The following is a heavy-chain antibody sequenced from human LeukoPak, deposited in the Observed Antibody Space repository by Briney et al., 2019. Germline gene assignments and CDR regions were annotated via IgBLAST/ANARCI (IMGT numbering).Heavy chain of an antibody. CDR2: ISSDGSTI. CDR1: EFTFSDYY. CDR3: ARGDKDFYYGLDV. D-gene: IGHD2-15*01. V-gene: IGHV3-11*01. J-gene: IGHJ6*02. Sequence: GGSLRLSCAASEFTFSDYYMRWIRQAPGKGLEWVSYISSDGSTIYYADSVKGRFTISRDNAKNSLYLQMNSLRAEDTAVYYCARGDKDFYYGLDVWGQGTTVIVSS.